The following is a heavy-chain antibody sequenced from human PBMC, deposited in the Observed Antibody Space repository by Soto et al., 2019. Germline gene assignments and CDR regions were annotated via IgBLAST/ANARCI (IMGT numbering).Heavy chain of an antibody. CDR3: ARELTGMPTDPAAY. V-gene: IGHV3-7*01. D-gene: IGHD7-27*01. Sequence: EVQLVESGGGLVQPGGSLRLSCAASGFTFSNYWMSWVRQAPGRGLEWVANIKQDGSEKYYVDSVKGRFTISRDNAKNSLYLQMNSLRAEDTAVYYCARELTGMPTDPAAYWGQGTLVTVSS. CDR2: IKQDGSEK. J-gene: IGHJ4*02. CDR1: GFTFSNYW.